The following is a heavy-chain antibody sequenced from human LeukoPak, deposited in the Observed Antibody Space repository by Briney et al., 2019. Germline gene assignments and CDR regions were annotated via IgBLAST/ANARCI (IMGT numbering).Heavy chain of an antibody. Sequence: GSLILSCVVSGFGFSDSYMTWIRQTPGKGLEWLAYISGSGSDMYYADSVKGRFTISRDNAKNSLYLQMNSLRPDDTALYYCSTDPRLLIYWGHGTLVTVSS. CDR1: GFGFSDSY. CDR3: STDPRLLIY. CDR2: ISGSGSDM. D-gene: IGHD2-8*01. V-gene: IGHV3-11*01. J-gene: IGHJ4*01.